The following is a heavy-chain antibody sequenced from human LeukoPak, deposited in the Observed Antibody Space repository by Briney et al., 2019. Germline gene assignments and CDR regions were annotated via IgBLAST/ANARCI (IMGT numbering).Heavy chain of an antibody. CDR3: ARRVYTSSWYFDY. D-gene: IGHD6-13*01. CDR1: GYSISSGYY. Sequence: PSETLSLTCAVSGYSISSGYYWGWIRQPPGKGLEWIGSIFHSGITYYNPSLKSRLNISVDTSKNQFSLKLSSVTAADTSVYYCARRVYTSSWYFDYWGQGTLVTVSS. V-gene: IGHV4-38-2*01. J-gene: IGHJ4*02. CDR2: IFHSGIT.